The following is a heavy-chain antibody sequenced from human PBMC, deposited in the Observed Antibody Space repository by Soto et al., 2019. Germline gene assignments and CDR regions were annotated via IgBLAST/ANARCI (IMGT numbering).Heavy chain of an antibody. J-gene: IGHJ3*02. D-gene: IGHD3-10*01. CDR2: TIPVFNTA. Sequence: QVQLEQSGAEVKKPGSSVKVSCKASGGTLSDHGVAWLRQAPGQGLEWMGGTIPVFNTAKYAQKLQGRVTVTADKFTNIAYTELSSLRSEDTAFYFCARGVYGSGNYYTGPSAFDIWGQGTMVIVSS. CDR3: ARGVYGSGNYYTGPSAFDI. CDR1: GGTLSDHG. V-gene: IGHV1-69*06.